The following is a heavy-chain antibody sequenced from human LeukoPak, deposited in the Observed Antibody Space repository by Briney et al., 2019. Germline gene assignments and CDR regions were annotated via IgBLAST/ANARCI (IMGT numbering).Heavy chain of an antibody. J-gene: IGHJ4*02. CDR1: GYTLTELS. D-gene: IGHD6-6*01. CDR2: FDPEDGET. CDR3: ARGGSSFRLYYFDY. Sequence: ASVKVSCKVSGYTLTELSMHWVRQAPGKGLEWMGGFDPEDGETIYAQKFQGRVTMTRDTSISTAYMELSRLRSDDTAVYHCARGGSSFRLYYFDYWGQGSLVTVSS. V-gene: IGHV1-24*01.